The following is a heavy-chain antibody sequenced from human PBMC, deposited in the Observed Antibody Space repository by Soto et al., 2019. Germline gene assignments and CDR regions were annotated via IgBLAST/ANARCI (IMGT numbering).Heavy chain of an antibody. Sequence: VGSLRLSCAASGFRFDEYNIHWVRQAPGKGLEWVSLITWNGANTYYADSVKGRFTISRDGTTKSVSLQMTSLKREDTGLYYCARETLSYGSALDVWGQGTTVTVSS. J-gene: IGHJ6*02. CDR1: GFRFDEYN. V-gene: IGHV3-43*01. CDR3: ARETLSYGSALDV. D-gene: IGHD3-16*01. CDR2: ITWNGANT.